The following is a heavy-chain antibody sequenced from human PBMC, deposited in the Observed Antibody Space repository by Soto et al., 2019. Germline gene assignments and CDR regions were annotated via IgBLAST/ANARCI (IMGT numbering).Heavy chain of an antibody. Sequence: PGGSLRLSCAASGFTFSNAWMNWVRQAPGKGLEWVGRIKSKTDGGTTDYAAPVKGRFTISRDDSKNTLYLQMNSLKTEDTAVYYCTTDVVEMATMQTFDIWGQGTMVTVSS. D-gene: IGHD2-21*01. CDR3: TTDVVEMATMQTFDI. CDR2: IKSKTDGGTT. CDR1: GFTFSNAW. J-gene: IGHJ3*02. V-gene: IGHV3-15*07.